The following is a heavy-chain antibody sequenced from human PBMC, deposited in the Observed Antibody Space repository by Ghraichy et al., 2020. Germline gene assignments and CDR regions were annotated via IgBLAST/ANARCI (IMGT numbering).Heavy chain of an antibody. CDR2: ISSGDST. V-gene: IGHV3-53*01. Sequence: GGSLRLSCAASGFTVSYNQMTWIRQAPGKGLEWVSVISSGDSTYYADSVKGRFTISRDNSKSTVYLQMNSLRAEDTAMYYCARGGNFWIDHWGQGTLVTVSS. J-gene: IGHJ4*02. CDR1: GFTVSYNQ. D-gene: IGHD3-3*01. CDR3: ARGGNFWIDH.